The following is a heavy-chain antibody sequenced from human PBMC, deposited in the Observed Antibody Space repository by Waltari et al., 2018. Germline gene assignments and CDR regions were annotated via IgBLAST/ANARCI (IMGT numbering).Heavy chain of an antibody. CDR3: ARDLTDYYDSSGYSNDAFDI. CDR1: GFTFSSYS. CDR2: ISSSSSTI. D-gene: IGHD3-22*01. J-gene: IGHJ3*02. Sequence: EVQLVESGGGLVQPGGSLRLSCAASGFTFSSYSMNWVRQAPGQGLEWVSYISSSSSTIYYADAVKSRFNISRDNAKNSLYLQMNSLRAEDTAVYYCARDLTDYYDSSGYSNDAFDIWGQGTMVTVSS. V-gene: IGHV3-48*01.